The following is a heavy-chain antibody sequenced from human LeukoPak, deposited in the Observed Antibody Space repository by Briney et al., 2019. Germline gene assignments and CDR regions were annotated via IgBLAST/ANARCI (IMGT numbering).Heavy chain of an antibody. CDR2: INHSGST. CDR1: GGSFSGYY. CDR3: ARATWGNDY. V-gene: IGHV4-34*01. D-gene: IGHD3-16*01. Sequence: SETLSLTCAVYGGSFSGYYWSWIRQPPGEGLEWIGEINHSGSTNYNPSLKSRVTISVDTSKNQFSLKLSSVTAADTAVYYCARATWGNDYWGQGTLVTVSS. J-gene: IGHJ4*02.